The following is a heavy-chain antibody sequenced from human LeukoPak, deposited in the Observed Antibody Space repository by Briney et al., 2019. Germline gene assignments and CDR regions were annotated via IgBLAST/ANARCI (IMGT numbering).Heavy chain of an antibody. V-gene: IGHV4-59*12. CDR2: IYYSGST. Sequence: TSETLSLTCTVSGGSISSYYWSWIRQPPGKGLEWIGYIYYSGSTYYNPSLKSRVTISVDTSKNQFSLKLSSVTAADTAVYYCARCRSYMKGGYYDSSGYSYYYYGMDVWGQGTTVTVSS. CDR3: ARCRSYMKGGYYDSSGYSYYYYGMDV. CDR1: GGSISSYY. D-gene: IGHD3-22*01. J-gene: IGHJ6*02.